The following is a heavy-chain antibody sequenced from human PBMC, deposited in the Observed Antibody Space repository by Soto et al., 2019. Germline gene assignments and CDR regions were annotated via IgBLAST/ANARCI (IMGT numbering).Heavy chain of an antibody. Sequence: ASVKVSCKASGGTFSSYRINWVRQAPGQGLEGVGGIVPIYRTADYAQKFQGRVTITADESARTSYMELRSLKSQDTAVYYCVRNSGAKLSSSWGQGTLVTVSS. CDR1: GGTFSSYR. CDR3: VRNSGAKLSSS. CDR2: IVPIYRTA. D-gene: IGHD6-13*01. V-gene: IGHV1-69*13. J-gene: IGHJ4*02.